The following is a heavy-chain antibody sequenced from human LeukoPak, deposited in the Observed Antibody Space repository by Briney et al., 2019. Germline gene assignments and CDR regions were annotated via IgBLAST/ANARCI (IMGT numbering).Heavy chain of an antibody. Sequence: GESLTISCKASGYTFTNYWIAWVRQMPGKGLEWMGVIYPGDSATTYSPSFQGQVTISADKSINTAYLQWSSLKASDSAIYYCARREYYDFWTGYPYWVQGNLVTVSS. CDR1: GYTFTNYW. CDR2: IYPGDSAT. J-gene: IGHJ4*02. V-gene: IGHV5-51*01. D-gene: IGHD3-3*01. CDR3: ARREYYDFWTGYPY.